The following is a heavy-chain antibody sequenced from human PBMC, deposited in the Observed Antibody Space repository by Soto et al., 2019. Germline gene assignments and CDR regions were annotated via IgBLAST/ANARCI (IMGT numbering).Heavy chain of an antibody. D-gene: IGHD1-1*01. J-gene: IGHJ4*02. Sequence: QITLQESGPTLVKPRQTLTLTCTFSGFSLSTSGVGVGWIRQPPGKALEWLALIYWDGDERYSPSLQSRLTITKDTSKNQVVLTMTNMAPVDTAIYYCVRRTTAFDYWGQGTLVTVSS. CDR1: GFSLSTSGVG. CDR2: IYWDGDE. CDR3: VRRTTAFDY. V-gene: IGHV2-5*02.